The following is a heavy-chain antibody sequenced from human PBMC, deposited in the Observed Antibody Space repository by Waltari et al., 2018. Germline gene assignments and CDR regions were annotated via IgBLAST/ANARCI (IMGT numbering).Heavy chain of an antibody. CDR3: AKVMKADAFDI. Sequence: QVQLVESGGGVVQPGRSLRLSCAASGFTFSSYGMPWVRQAHGKGLEWVAVIWYDGSNKYYADSVKGRFTISRDNSKNTLYLQMNSLRAEDTAMYYCAKVMKADAFDIWGQGTMVTVSS. CDR1: GFTFSSYG. V-gene: IGHV3-30*18. J-gene: IGHJ3*02. CDR2: IWYDGSNK.